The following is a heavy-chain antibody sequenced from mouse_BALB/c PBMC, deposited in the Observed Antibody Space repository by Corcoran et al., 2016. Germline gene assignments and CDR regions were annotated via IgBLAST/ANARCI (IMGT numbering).Heavy chain of an antibody. J-gene: IGHJ3*01. Sequence: QVQLQQSGPELVKPGASVKMSCKASGYTFTDYVISWVKQRTGQGLEWIGEIYPGSGSTYYNERFKDKATLTADKSSNTAYMQLCSLTSEESAVYFCARKGYYRYDGFAYWGQGTLVTVSA. D-gene: IGHD2-14*01. CDR3: ARKGYYRYDGFAY. V-gene: IGHV1-81*01. CDR2: IYPGSGST. CDR1: GYTFTDYV.